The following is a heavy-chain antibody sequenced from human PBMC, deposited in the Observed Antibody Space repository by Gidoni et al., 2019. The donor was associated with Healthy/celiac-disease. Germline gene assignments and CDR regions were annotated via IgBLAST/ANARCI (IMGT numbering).Heavy chain of an antibody. Sequence: QVQLVESGGGVVQPGRSLRLSCAASGFTFSSYAMHWVRQAPGKGLEWVAVISYDGSNKYYADSVKGRFTISRDNSKNTLYLQMNSLRAEDTAVYYCAREESSTYDAFDIWGQGTMVTVSS. D-gene: IGHD1-26*01. J-gene: IGHJ3*02. CDR2: ISYDGSNK. V-gene: IGHV3-30*01. CDR3: AREESSTYDAFDI. CDR1: GFTFSSYA.